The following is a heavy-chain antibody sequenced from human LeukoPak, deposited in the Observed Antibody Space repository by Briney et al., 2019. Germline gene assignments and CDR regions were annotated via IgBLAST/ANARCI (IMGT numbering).Heavy chain of an antibody. CDR1: GFTFSSYW. CDR2: IKSDGSIT. V-gene: IGHV3-74*01. J-gene: IGHJ3*02. D-gene: IGHD3-22*01. CDR3: ARRETYYSDSGGYSIDAFDI. Sequence: GGSLRLSCAASGFTFSSYWMHWVRQAPGKGLVWVSRIKSDGSITNYADSVKGRFTISRDNAKNSLYLQMNSLRAEDTAVYYCARRETYYSDSGGYSIDAFDIWGQGTMVTVSS.